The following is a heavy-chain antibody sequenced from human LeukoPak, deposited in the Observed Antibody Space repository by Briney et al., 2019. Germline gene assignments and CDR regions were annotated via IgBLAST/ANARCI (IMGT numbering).Heavy chain of an antibody. V-gene: IGHV1-2*02. CDR2: INPNSGGT. D-gene: IGHD2-2*01. CDR1: GYTFTGYY. CDR3: ARDLCSSTSCYVDY. Sequence: GASVKVSCKASGYTFTGYYMHWVRQAPGQGLEWMGWINPNSGGTNYAQKFQGRVTMTRDTSISTAYMELSRLRSDDTAVYYCARDLCSSTSCYVDYWGQGTLVTVSS. J-gene: IGHJ4*02.